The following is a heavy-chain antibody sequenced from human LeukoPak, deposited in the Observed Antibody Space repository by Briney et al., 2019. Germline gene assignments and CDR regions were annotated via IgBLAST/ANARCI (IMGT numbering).Heavy chain of an antibody. CDR1: GYTFTSYG. CDR3: ARQYCSGGSCYPHAGWFDP. CDR2: ISAYNGNT. V-gene: IGHV1-18*01. Sequence: ASVTVSCKASGYTFTSYGISWVRQAPGQGLEWMGWISAYNGNTNYAQKLQGRVTMTTDTSTSTAYMELRSLRSDDTAVYYCARQYCSGGSCYPHAGWFDPWGQGTLVAVSS. J-gene: IGHJ5*02. D-gene: IGHD2-15*01.